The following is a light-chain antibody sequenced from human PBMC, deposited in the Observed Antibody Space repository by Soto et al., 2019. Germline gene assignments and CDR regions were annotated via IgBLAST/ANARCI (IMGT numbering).Light chain of an antibody. J-gene: IGLJ2*01. CDR3: CSYAGRSTVV. CDR1: SSDVGSYNL. Sequence: QSVLTQPASVSGSPGQSITISCTGTSSDVGSYNLVSWYQQHPGKAPQLMIYEGSKRPSGVSNRFSGSKSGNTASLTIAGLQAEDEADYYCCSYAGRSTVVFGGGTKLTVL. CDR2: EGS. V-gene: IGLV2-23*01.